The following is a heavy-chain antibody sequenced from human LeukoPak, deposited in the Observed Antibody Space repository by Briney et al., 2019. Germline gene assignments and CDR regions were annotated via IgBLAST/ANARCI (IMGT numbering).Heavy chain of an antibody. D-gene: IGHD3-10*01. V-gene: IGHV3-11*01. J-gene: IGHJ4*02. Sequence: GGSLRLSCAASGFTFSDYYMSWIRQAPGEGLEWVSYISSSGSTIYYADSVKGRFTISRDNAKNSLYLQMNSLRAEDTAVYYCARDSAEITMVRGVDYWGQGTLVTVSS. CDR2: ISSSGSTI. CDR3: ARDSAEITMVRGVDY. CDR1: GFTFSDYY.